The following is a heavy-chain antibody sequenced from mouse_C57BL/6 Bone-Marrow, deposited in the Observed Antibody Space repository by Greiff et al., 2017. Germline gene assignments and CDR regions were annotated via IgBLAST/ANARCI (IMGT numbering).Heavy chain of an antibody. CDR3: ARLDYYAMDY. J-gene: IGHJ4*01. V-gene: IGHV5-6*01. CDR1: GFTFSSYG. Sequence: EVQLQESGGDLVKPGGSLKLSCAASGFTFSSYGMSWVRQTPDKRLEWVATISSGGSYTYYPDSVKGRFTISRDNAKNTLYLQMSSLKSEDTAMYYCARLDYYAMDYWGQGTLVTVSS. CDR2: ISSGGSYT.